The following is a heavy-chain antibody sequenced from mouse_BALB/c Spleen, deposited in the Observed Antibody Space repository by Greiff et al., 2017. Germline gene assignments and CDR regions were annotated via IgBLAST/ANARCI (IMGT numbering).Heavy chain of an antibody. CDR1: GFTFSSYG. Sequence: DVKLVESGGGLVQPGGSLKLSCAASGFTFSSYGMSWVRQTPDKRLEWVATISSGGSYTYYPDSVKGRFTISRDNAKNTLYLQMSSLKSEDTAMYYCARHNRGNYFDYWGQGTTLTVSS. D-gene: IGHD3-1*01. CDR2: ISSGGSYT. J-gene: IGHJ2*01. CDR3: ARHNRGNYFDY. V-gene: IGHV5-6*03.